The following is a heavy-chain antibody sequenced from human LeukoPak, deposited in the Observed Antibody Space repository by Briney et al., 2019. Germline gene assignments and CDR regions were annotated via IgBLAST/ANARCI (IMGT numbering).Heavy chain of an antibody. CDR1: GFTFSDYY. CDR2: IYSDGST. D-gene: IGHD6-19*01. CDR3: ARETLAGYDY. J-gene: IGHJ4*02. V-gene: IGHV3-53*01. Sequence: GGSLRLSCAASGFTFSDYYVSWVRQAPGLGLEWVSVIYSDGSTYYADSVKGRFTISRDNSKNTLYLRMNSLRAEDTAMYYCARETLAGYDYWGQGTLVTVSS.